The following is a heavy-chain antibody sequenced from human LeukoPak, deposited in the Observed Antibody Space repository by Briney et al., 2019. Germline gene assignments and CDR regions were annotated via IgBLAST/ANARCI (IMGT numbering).Heavy chain of an antibody. D-gene: IGHD4-17*01. Sequence: ASMKVSCKASGYTFTSYGISWARQAPGQGLEWMGWISAYNGNTNYAQKLQGRVTMTTDTSTSTAYMELRSLRSDDTAVYYCARNGDYGDYPPPYYYGMDVWGQGTTVTVSS. V-gene: IGHV1-18*01. CDR1: GYTFTSYG. J-gene: IGHJ6*02. CDR3: ARNGDYGDYPPPYYYGMDV. CDR2: ISAYNGNT.